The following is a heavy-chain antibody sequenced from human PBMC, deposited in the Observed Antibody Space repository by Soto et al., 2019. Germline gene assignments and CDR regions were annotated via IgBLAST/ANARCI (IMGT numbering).Heavy chain of an antibody. CDR2: INNSGERT. Sequence: GGSLRLSCAASGVSFIDHALSWVRQAPGKGLEWVSCINNSGERTYYAYSVKGRFTISRDNGKLYLEMNSLRVEDTVMYYCAKDPRPGYDSGWLHFGFCSQGVLVTVSS. V-gene: IGHV3-23*01. CDR1: GVSFIDHA. D-gene: IGHD6-19*01. CDR3: AKDPRPGYDSGWLHFGF. J-gene: IGHJ4*02.